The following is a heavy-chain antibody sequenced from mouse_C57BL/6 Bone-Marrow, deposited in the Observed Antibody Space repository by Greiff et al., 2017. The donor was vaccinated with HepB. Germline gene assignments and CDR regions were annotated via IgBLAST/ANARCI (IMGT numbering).Heavy chain of an antibody. CDR1: GYTFTSYW. Sequence: VQLQQPGAELVRPGTSVKLSCKASGYTFTSYWMHWVKQRPGQGLEWIGVIDPSDSYTNYNQKFKGKATLTVDTSSSTAYMQLSSLTSEDSAVYYCARHYSNSCAMDYWGQGTSVTVSS. V-gene: IGHV1-59*01. CDR3: ARHYSNSCAMDY. CDR2: IDPSDSYT. D-gene: IGHD2-5*01. J-gene: IGHJ4*01.